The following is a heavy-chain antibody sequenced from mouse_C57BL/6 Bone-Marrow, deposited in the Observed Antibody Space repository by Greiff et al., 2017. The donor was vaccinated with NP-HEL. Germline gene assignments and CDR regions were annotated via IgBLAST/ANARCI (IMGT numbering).Heavy chain of an antibody. D-gene: IGHD2-4*01. V-gene: IGHV2-5*01. Sequence: QVQLKESGPGLVQPSQSLSITCTVSGFSLTSYGVHWVRQSPGKGLEWLGVIWRGGSTDYNAAFMSRLSITKDNSKSQVFFKMNSLQADDTAIYYCAKIYYDYGYAMDYWGQGTSVTVSS. J-gene: IGHJ4*01. CDR1: GFSLTSYG. CDR2: IWRGGST. CDR3: AKIYYDYGYAMDY.